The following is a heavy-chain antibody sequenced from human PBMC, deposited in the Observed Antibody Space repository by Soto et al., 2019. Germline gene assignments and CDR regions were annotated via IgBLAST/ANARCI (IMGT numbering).Heavy chain of an antibody. CDR1: GYTFSSYA. CDR2: INAGYGNT. CDR3: ARDTGYGTFGF. J-gene: IGHJ4*02. V-gene: IGHV1-3*01. Sequence: ASVKVSCKASGYTFSSYAMHWVRQAPGQRLEWMGWINAGYGNTKSSQKFQDRVTISRDTSASTAYMELTSLRSEDTAVYYCARDTGYGTFGFWRQGTLVTVPS. D-gene: IGHD3-9*01.